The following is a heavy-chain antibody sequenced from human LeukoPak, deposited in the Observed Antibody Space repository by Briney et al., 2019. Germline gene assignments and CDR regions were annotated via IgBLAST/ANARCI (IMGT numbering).Heavy chain of an antibody. Sequence: PGGSLRLSRVASGFTFSSYAMSWVRQAPGKGLEWVSTIASGGSTYYADSVKARFTISRDNSKITLYLQLSTLRAEDTAVYFCAKRTGTGWFDYWGQGTLVTVSS. V-gene: IGHV3-23*01. D-gene: IGHD1-14*01. CDR2: IASGGST. CDR3: AKRTGTGWFDY. CDR1: GFTFSSYA. J-gene: IGHJ4*02.